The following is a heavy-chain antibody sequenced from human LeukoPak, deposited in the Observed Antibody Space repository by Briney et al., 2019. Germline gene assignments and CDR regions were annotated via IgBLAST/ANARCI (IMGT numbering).Heavy chain of an antibody. Sequence: GGSLRLSCVASGVTLSNYAMSWARQAPGKGLEWVSGISSSGSGGNTYYADSVKGRFTISRDSSRNTLFLHMNTLRAEDTAVYYCAKYGDFWSGYFDYWGQGTLVTVSS. J-gene: IGHJ4*02. D-gene: IGHD3-3*01. CDR2: ISSSGSGGNT. V-gene: IGHV3-23*01. CDR1: GVTLSNYA. CDR3: AKYGDFWSGYFDY.